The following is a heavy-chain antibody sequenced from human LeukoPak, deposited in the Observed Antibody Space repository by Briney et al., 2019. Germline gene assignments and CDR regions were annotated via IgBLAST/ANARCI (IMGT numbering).Heavy chain of an antibody. D-gene: IGHD3-3*01. CDR2: XYYSGST. CDR3: ARPNYDFWSGKAYWFDP. V-gene: IGHV4-39*01. CDR1: GGSISSSSYY. Sequence: SETLSLTCTVSGGSISSSSYYWGWIRQPPGXXXXXXXXXYYSGSTYYNPSLKSRVTISVDTSKNQFSLKLSSVTAADTAVYYCARPNYDFWSGKAYWFDPWGQGALVTVSS. J-gene: IGHJ5*02.